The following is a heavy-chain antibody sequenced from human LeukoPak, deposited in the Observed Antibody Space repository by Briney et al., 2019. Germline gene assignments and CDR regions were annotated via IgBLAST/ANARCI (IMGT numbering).Heavy chain of an antibody. J-gene: IGHJ4*02. Sequence: PSETLSLTCTVSGGSISSSSYYWGWIRQPPGKGLEWIGSIYYSGSTYYNPSLKSRVTISVDTSKNQFSLKLSSVTAADTAVYYCARHVRSGYDLEIFDFWGQGTLVTVSS. CDR3: ARHVRSGYDLEIFDF. D-gene: IGHD5-12*01. CDR1: GGSISSSSYY. CDR2: IYYSGST. V-gene: IGHV4-39*01.